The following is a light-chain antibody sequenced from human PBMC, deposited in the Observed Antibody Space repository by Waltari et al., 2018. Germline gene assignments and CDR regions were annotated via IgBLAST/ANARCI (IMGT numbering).Light chain of an antibody. CDR3: QQRSSWPLT. Sequence: EIVLTQSPATLSLSPGDSATLSCRASQSVSSYLAWYQQKPGPAPRLLIYDASNRATGIPARISGSGSGTDFTLTISSLEPEDFAVYYCQQRSSWPLTFGGGTKVEIK. CDR2: DAS. CDR1: QSVSSY. V-gene: IGKV3-11*01. J-gene: IGKJ4*01.